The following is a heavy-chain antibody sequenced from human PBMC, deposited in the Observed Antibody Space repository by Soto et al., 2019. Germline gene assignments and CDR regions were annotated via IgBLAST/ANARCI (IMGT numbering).Heavy chain of an antibody. CDR1: GFTFSSYA. CDR2: ISYDGSNK. V-gene: IGHV3-30-3*01. J-gene: IGHJ6*02. CDR3: ARDMAIAVAGSRYYYYYYGMDV. D-gene: IGHD6-19*01. Sequence: GGSLRLSCAASGFTFSSYAMHWVRQAPGKGLEWVAVISYDGSNKYYADSVKGRFTISRDNSKNTLYLQMNSLRAEDTAVYYCARDMAIAVAGSRYYYYYYGMDVWGQGTTVTVSS.